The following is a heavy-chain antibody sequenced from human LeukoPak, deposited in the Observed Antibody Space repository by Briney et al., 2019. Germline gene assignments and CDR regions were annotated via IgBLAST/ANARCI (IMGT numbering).Heavy chain of an antibody. J-gene: IGHJ4*02. CDR1: GGTVSSYA. D-gene: IGHD3-9*01. V-gene: IGHV1-69*01. Sequence: ASVKVSCKASGGTVSSYAISWVRQSPGQGLEWMGGIIPIFGTANYAQKLQGRVTITADESTSTAYMELSSLRSEDTAVYYCARSAYYDILTGYSPGAFDYWGQGTLVTVSS. CDR3: ARSAYYDILTGYSPGAFDY. CDR2: IIPIFGTA.